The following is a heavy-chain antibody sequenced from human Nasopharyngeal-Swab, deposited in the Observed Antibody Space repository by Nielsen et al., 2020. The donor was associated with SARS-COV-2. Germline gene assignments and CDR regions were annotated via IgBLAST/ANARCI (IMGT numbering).Heavy chain of an antibody. CDR2: TSGDGTNT. CDR3: AKDFNQYNSGWYDG. D-gene: IGHD6-19*01. CDR1: GLTFDDYA. Sequence: GESLKISCAASGLTFDDYAMHWVRQAPGKGLEWVSVTSGDGTNTYYADSVRGRFTISRDNSKNSLCLQMNSLRTEDTALYYCAKDFNQYNSGWYDGWGKGTTVTVSS. V-gene: IGHV3-43*02. J-gene: IGHJ6*04.